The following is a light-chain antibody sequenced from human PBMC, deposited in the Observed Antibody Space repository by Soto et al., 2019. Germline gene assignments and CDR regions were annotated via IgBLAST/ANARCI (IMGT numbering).Light chain of an antibody. V-gene: IGLV2-8*01. Sequence: QSALTQPPSASGSPGQSVTISCTGTSSDVGAYKYVSWYQQHPGKAPKVMIYEVSKRPSGVPDRFSGSKSGNTASLTVSGLQAEDEADYYCSSYGGSNNLYVFGTGTKLTVL. CDR2: EVS. CDR3: SSYGGSNNLYV. CDR1: SSDVGAYKY. J-gene: IGLJ1*01.